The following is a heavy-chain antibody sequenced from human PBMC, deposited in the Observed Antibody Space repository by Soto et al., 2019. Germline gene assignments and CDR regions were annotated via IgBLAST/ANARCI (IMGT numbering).Heavy chain of an antibody. CDR1: GYTFPSYG. J-gene: IGHJ4*02. CDR3: ARDALGLQWRPYCFDY. V-gene: IGHV1-18*01. D-gene: IGHD6-19*01. CDR2: IIPYNGNT. Sequence: QVQLVQSGAEVTKPGASVKVSCKASGYTFPSYGITWVRQAPGQGLEWMGWIIPYNGNTNYAQKLQGRVTMTTDTSTSTAYMELRSLRSDDTAVYYCARDALGLQWRPYCFDYWGQGTLVTVSS.